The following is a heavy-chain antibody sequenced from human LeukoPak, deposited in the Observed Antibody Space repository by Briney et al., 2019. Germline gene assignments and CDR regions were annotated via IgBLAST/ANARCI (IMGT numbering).Heavy chain of an antibody. CDR3: ARDSNYRISYYYDSRGRGAFDI. J-gene: IGHJ3*02. V-gene: IGHV3-11*04. Sequence: GGSLRLSCARSGFTFSDYYMTWLRQAPGKGLEWVSYISGSGNDISYADSVKGRFTISRDNAKTSLYLQMNSLRAEDTAVYYCARDSNYRISYYYDSRGRGAFDIWGQGTMVTVSS. D-gene: IGHD3-22*01. CDR2: ISGSGNDI. CDR1: GFTFSDYY.